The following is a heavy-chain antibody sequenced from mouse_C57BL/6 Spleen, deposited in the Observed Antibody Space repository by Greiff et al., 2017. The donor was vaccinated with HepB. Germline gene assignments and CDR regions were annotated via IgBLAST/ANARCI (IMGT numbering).Heavy chain of an antibody. Sequence: QVQLKQSGAELARPGASVKMSCKASGYTFTSYTMHWVNQRPGQGLEWIGYINPSSGYTKYNQKFKDKATLTADKSSSTAYMQLSSLTSEDSAVYYCARAPHSSGYYDFDYWGQGTTLTVSS. CDR2: INPSSGYT. V-gene: IGHV1-4*01. CDR3: ARAPHSSGYYDFDY. CDR1: GYTFTSYT. J-gene: IGHJ2*01. D-gene: IGHD3-2*02.